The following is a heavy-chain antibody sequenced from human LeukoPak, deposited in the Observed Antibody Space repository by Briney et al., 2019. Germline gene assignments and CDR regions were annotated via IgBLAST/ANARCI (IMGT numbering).Heavy chain of an antibody. CDR2: ISSNGGST. D-gene: IGHD3-22*01. J-gene: IGHJ4*02. V-gene: IGHV3-64*01. CDR1: GFTFSSYA. Sequence: TGGSLRLSCAASGFTFSSYAMHWVRQAPGKGLEYVSAISSNGGSTYYANSVKGRFTISRDNSKNTLYLQMGSLRDEDMAVYYCTRLFYYDSSGYWVTPGSAWQENWGQGTLVTVSS. CDR3: TRLFYYDSSGYWVTPGSAWQEN.